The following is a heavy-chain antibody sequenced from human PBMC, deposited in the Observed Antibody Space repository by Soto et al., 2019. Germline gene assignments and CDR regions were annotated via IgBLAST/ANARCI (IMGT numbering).Heavy chain of an antibody. J-gene: IGHJ4*02. CDR2: IKQDGSVK. V-gene: IGHV3-7*01. Sequence: EAQLVESGGGLVQPGGSLRLSCAASGFTFSVYWMSWVRQAPGKGLEWVANIKQDGSVKYYVDSVKGRFTISRDNAKNSVYLQMNSLRAEDTAVYYCARIGYSSTSFDYWGQGTLVTVSS. D-gene: IGHD6-6*01. CDR3: ARIGYSSTSFDY. CDR1: GFTFSVYW.